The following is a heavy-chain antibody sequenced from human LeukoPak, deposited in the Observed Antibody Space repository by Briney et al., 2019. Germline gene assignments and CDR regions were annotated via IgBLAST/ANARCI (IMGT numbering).Heavy chain of an antibody. V-gene: IGHV3-33*06. CDR2: IWYDGSNK. CDR3: AKDSGSCSSTSCYLTNWFDP. Sequence: GGSLRLSCAASGFTFSSYGMHWVRQAPGKGLEGVAVIWYDGSNKYYADSVKGRFTISRDNSKNTLYLQMNSLRAEDTAVYYCAKDSGSCSSTSCYLTNWFDPWGQGTLVTVSS. J-gene: IGHJ5*02. CDR1: GFTFSSYG. D-gene: IGHD2-2*01.